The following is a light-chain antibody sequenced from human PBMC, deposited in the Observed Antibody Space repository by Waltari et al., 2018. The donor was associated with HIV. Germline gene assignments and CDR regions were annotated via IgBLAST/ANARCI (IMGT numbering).Light chain of an antibody. J-gene: IGLJ2*01. V-gene: IGLV1-51*01. Sequence: QSVLTQPPSVSAAPGQKVTISCSGSNSNIGNNYVSWYQQLPGAAPKLLIYDNNKRPSGIPDRCSGSESGTSATLGITGLQTGDEADYYCGTWDSSLSAGVFGGGTKVTVL. CDR3: GTWDSSLSAGV. CDR1: NSNIGNNY. CDR2: DNN.